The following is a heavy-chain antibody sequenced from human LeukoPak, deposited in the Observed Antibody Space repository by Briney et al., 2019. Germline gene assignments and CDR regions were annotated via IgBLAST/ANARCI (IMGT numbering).Heavy chain of an antibody. CDR3: ARQYSSSSHFDY. V-gene: IGHV1-46*01. CDR2: INPSGGST. CDR1: GYTFTSYY. J-gene: IGHJ4*02. D-gene: IGHD6-6*01. Sequence: ASVKVSCKASGYTFTSYYMHWVRQAPRQALEWMGIINPSGGSTSYAQKFHGRVTMTRDMSTSTVYMELSSLRSEDTAVYYCARQYSSSSHFDYWGQGTLVTVSS.